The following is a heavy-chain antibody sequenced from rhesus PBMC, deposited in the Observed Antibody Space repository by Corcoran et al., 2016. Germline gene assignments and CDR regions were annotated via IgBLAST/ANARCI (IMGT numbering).Heavy chain of an antibody. D-gene: IGHD4-29*01. Sequence: EVQLVQSGAEVKRPGDSLKISCTTSGYSFTSYWISWVRQMPGQGLEWMGAIDPSASDTRSPPTFHGPGTISANTSTSTAYRQWSSRKASDTATYYCAKSYVSSLVNRFDVWGPGVLVTVSS. V-gene: IGHV5-20*02. CDR3: AKSYVSSLVNRFDV. CDR1: GYSFTSYW. CDR2: IDPSASDT. J-gene: IGHJ5-1*01.